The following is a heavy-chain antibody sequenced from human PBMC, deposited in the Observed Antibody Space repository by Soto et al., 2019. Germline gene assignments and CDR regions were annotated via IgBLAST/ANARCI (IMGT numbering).Heavy chain of an antibody. CDR2: IKSDGSAT. D-gene: IGHD5-18*01. Sequence: EVQLVESGGGLVQPGGSLRLSCAASGFTFSRDWMHWVRQAPGQGLVWVSHIKSDGSATSYADSVKGRFTISRDNPRNTLYLQMNSLRAEDTAVYYCARAAQFSYGCNSGFDFWGQGTLVTVSS. V-gene: IGHV3-74*01. J-gene: IGHJ4*02. CDR1: GFTFSRDW. CDR3: ARAAQFSYGCNSGFDF.